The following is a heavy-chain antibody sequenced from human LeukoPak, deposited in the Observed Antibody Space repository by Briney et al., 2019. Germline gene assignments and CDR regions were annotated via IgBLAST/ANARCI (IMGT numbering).Heavy chain of an antibody. Sequence: SETLSLSCTASGGSISSSSYYWGWIRQPPGKGLEWIGSIYYSGSTYYNPSLKSRVTISVDTSKNQFSLKLSPVTAADTAVYYCARAVYRMSGTDAPFQYWGQGGLVSVSP. CDR3: ARAVYRMSGTDAPFQY. D-gene: IGHD3-3*01. V-gene: IGHV4-39*07. J-gene: IGHJ4*02. CDR2: IYYSGST. CDR1: GGSISSSSYY.